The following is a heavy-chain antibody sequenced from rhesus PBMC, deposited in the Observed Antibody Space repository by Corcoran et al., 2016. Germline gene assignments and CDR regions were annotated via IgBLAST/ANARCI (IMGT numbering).Heavy chain of an antibody. Sequence: QVQLQESGPGVVKPSETLSLPFAVSGGSISRSYWLGWFRQVPGEGLEWIGGIYGSGGSTEYNPSLKIRVFISIDTSKNQFSLKLSSVIAADTAVYYCASPPGLFGVVKFDVWGPGVLVTVSS. CDR3: ASPPGLFGVVKFDV. D-gene: IGHD3-3*01. CDR1: GGSISRSYW. J-gene: IGHJ5-1*01. V-gene: IGHV4-93*02. CDR2: IYGSGGST.